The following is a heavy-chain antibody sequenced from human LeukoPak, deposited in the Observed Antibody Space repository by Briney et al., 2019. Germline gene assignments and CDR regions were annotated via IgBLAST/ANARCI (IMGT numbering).Heavy chain of an antibody. Sequence: PGGSLRLSCAASGFTFTSHGMHWVRRAPGKGQEWVAFTRNDGNNKYYADSVKGRFTISRDNSKNTLSLQMNSLRTEDTAVYYCARDRDWAFDYWGQGILVTVSS. D-gene: IGHD2-21*01. CDR2: TRNDGNNK. J-gene: IGHJ4*02. CDR1: GFTFTSHG. CDR3: ARDRDWAFDY. V-gene: IGHV3-30*02.